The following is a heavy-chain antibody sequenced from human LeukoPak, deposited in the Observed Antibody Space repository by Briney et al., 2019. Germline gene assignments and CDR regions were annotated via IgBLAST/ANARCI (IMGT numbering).Heavy chain of an antibody. CDR2: IYHSGST. CDR3: AREWIQLWSEKTYYYYGMDV. D-gene: IGHD5-18*01. Sequence: PSETLSLTCAVSGGSISSGGYSWSWIRQPPGKGLEWIGYIYHSGSTYYNPSLKSRVTISVDRSKNQFSLKLSSVTAADTAVYYCAREWIQLWSEKTYYYYGMDVWGQGTTVTVSS. J-gene: IGHJ6*02. CDR1: GGSISSGGYS. V-gene: IGHV4-30-2*01.